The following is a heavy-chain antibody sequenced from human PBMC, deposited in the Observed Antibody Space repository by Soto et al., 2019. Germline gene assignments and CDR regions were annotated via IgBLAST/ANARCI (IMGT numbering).Heavy chain of an antibody. CDR2: IKQDGSEK. J-gene: IGHJ6*02. D-gene: IGHD3-16*01. CDR3: ARDLFGEIGMDV. CDR1: GFTFSSYW. Sequence: PVGSLRLSCAASGFTFSSYWMSWVRQAPGKGLEWVANIKQDGSEKYYVDSVKGRFTISRDNAKNSLYLHMSSLRAEDTAVYYCARDLFGEIGMDVWGQGTTVTVSS. V-gene: IGHV3-7*03.